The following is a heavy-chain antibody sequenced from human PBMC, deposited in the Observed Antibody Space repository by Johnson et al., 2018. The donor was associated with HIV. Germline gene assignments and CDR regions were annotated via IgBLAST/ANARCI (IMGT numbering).Heavy chain of an antibody. Sequence: QVQLVESGGGLVKPGGSLRLSCAASGFTFSDYYMSWIRQTPGKGLEWVSYIGDSGNTIYYADSVKGRFTISRDNAKNSLYLQMNSLRAEDTAVYYCARDGAPRIAVADLDAFDSWGQGTRVTVFS. CDR1: GFTFSDYY. CDR2: IGDSGNTI. J-gene: IGHJ3*02. D-gene: IGHD6-19*01. V-gene: IGHV3-11*04. CDR3: ARDGAPRIAVADLDAFDS.